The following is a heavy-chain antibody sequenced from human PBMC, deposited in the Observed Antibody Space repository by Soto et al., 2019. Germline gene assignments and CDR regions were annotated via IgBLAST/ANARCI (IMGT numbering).Heavy chain of an antibody. CDR3: ATTPAGAEHGAFDI. D-gene: IGHD6-13*01. V-gene: IGHV4-31*03. CDR1: GGSISSGGYY. Sequence: QVQLQESGPGLVKPSQTLSLTCTVSGGSISSGGYYWSWIRQHPVTGLEWIGYIYYSGSTYYNPSLKRRVTISVDTSKNQFSLKLSSVTAADTAVYYCATTPAGAEHGAFDIWGQGTMVTVSS. J-gene: IGHJ3*02. CDR2: IYYSGST.